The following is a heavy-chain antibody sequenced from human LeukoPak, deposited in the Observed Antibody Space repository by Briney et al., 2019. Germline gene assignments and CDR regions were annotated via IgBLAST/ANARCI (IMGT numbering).Heavy chain of an antibody. CDR1: GGTFSSYA. Sequence: ASVKVSCKASGGTFSSYAISWVRQAPGLGLEWMGGIILIFGTANYAQKFQGRVTITADESTSTAYMELSSLRSEDTAVYYCARDHGSGSYYGVYWFDPWGQGTLVTVSS. CDR3: ARDHGSGSYYGVYWFDP. V-gene: IGHV1-69*13. D-gene: IGHD3-10*01. CDR2: IILIFGTA. J-gene: IGHJ5*02.